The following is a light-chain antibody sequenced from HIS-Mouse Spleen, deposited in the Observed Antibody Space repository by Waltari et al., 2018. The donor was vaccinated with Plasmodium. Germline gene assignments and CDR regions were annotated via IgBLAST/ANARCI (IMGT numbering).Light chain of an antibody. CDR1: QGISSY. Sequence: AIRMTQSPSSFSASTGDRVTITCRASQGISSYLAWYQQKPGKAPKLLIYAASTLQSGVPSRFSGSGSGTDFTLTISCLQSEDLATYYCQQYYSYPLTFGGGTKVEI. CDR3: QQYYSYPLT. V-gene: IGKV1-8*01. J-gene: IGKJ4*01. CDR2: AAS.